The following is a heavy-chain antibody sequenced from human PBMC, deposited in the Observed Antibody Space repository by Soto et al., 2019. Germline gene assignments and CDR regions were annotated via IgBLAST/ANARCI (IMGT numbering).Heavy chain of an antibody. CDR1: GFTFSGSA. V-gene: IGHV3-73*01. J-gene: IGHJ6*03. CDR3: SRQASDFWSGKPQYYMDV. CDR2: IRSKANNYAT. Sequence: PGGSLRLSCAASGFTFSGSAMHWVRQASGKGLEWVGRIRSKANNYATAYGASVKGRFTISRDDSKNTAYLQMNSLKTEDTAVYYCSRQASDFWSGKPQYYMDVWXKGTTVTVSS. D-gene: IGHD3-3*01.